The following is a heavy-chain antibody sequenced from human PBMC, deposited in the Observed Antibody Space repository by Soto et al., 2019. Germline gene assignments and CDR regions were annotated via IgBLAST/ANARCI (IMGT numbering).Heavy chain of an antibody. CDR2: ISYDGNVK. D-gene: IGHD4-17*01. Sequence: VGSLRLSCAASGFTFSTYALHWVRQAPGKGLEWVAVISYDGNVKYYAESVKGRFTVSKDNSKNSLFLQMNSLRVADTAVYCCARDNGEYTYAMGAYWGQGTLVTVSS. CDR1: GFTFSTYA. CDR3: ARDNGEYTYAMGAY. V-gene: IGHV3-30-3*01. J-gene: IGHJ4*02.